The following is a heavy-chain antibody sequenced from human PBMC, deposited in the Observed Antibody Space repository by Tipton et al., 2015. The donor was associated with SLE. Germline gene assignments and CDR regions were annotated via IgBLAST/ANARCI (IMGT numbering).Heavy chain of an antibody. CDR2: IYYSGST. CDR3: ASLSRDAYNNLAY. V-gene: IGHV4-39*07. Sequence: TLSLTCTVSGGSISSSSYYWGWIRQPPGKGLEWIGSIYYSGSTYYNPSLKSRVTISVDTSKNQFSLKLSSVTAADTAVYYCASLSRDAYNNLAYWGQGTLVTVSS. CDR1: GGSISSSSYY. J-gene: IGHJ4*02. D-gene: IGHD5-24*01.